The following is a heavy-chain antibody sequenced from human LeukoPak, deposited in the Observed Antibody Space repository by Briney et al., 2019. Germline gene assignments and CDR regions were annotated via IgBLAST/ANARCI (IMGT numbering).Heavy chain of an antibody. J-gene: IGHJ4*02. CDR1: GFTFSNYA. V-gene: IGHV3-23*01. Sequence: VGSPRLSCAASGFTFSNYAMSWARQAPGKGLEWVSAISGSGGSTYYADSVKGRFTISRDNSKNTLYLQMNSLRAEDTAVYYCTKGTIWLPFDYWGQGTLVTVSS. CDR3: TKGTIWLPFDY. D-gene: IGHD5-18*01. CDR2: ISGSGGST.